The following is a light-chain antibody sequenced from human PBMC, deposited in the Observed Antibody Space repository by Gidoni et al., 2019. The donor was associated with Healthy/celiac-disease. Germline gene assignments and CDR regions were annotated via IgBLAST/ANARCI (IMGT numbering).Light chain of an antibody. CDR2: GKN. CDR1: SLRSYY. CDR3: NSRDSSGNHQEV. V-gene: IGLV3-19*01. Sequence: SSELTPDPAVSVALGQTVRITCQGDSLRSYYASWYQQKPGQAPVLVIYGKNNRPSGIPDRFSGSSSGNTASLTITGAQAEDEADYYCNSRDSSGNHQEVFGGGTKLTVL. J-gene: IGLJ2*01.